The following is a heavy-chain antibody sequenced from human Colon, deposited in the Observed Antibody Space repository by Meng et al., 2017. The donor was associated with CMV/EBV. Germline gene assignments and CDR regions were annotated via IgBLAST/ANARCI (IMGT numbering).Heavy chain of an antibody. D-gene: IGHD4-17*01. V-gene: IGHV3-13*01. CDR2: IGTAGDI. Sequence: GGSLRLSCAASGFTFSTYDMHWVRQTSGKGLEWVSGIGTAGDIYYAGSVKGRFTITRDDAKNSSYLKMNSLRAGDTAVYYCARAHFNDGDYGAFDIWGQGTVVTVSS. CDR3: ARAHFNDGDYGAFDI. CDR1: GFTFSTYD. J-gene: IGHJ3*02.